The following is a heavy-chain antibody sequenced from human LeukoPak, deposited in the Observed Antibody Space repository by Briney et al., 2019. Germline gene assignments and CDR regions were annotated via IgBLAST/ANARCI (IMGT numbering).Heavy chain of an antibody. Sequence: ASVKVSCKASGGTFISYTISWVRQAPGQGREWMGRIIPILGIANYAQKFQGRVTITADKSPSTAYMELSSLRSEDTAVYYCATLGYCSSTSCSAFDYWGQGTLVTVSS. CDR1: GGTFISYT. CDR2: IIPILGIA. J-gene: IGHJ4*02. D-gene: IGHD2-2*03. V-gene: IGHV1-69*02. CDR3: ATLGYCSSTSCSAFDY.